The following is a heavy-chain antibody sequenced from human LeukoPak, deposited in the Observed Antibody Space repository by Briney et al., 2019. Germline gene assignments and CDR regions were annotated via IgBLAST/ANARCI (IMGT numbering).Heavy chain of an antibody. V-gene: IGHV4-34*01. J-gene: IGHJ4*02. CDR1: GGSFSGYY. CDR2: INHSGST. CDR3: ARHSLLGYYGSGSYYTYYFDY. D-gene: IGHD3-10*01. Sequence: NPSETLSLTCAVYGGSFSGYYWSWIRQPPGKGLEWIGEINHSGSTNYNPSLKSRVTISVDTSKNQFSLKLSSVTAADTAVYYCARHSLLGYYGSGSYYTYYFDYWGQGTLVTVSS.